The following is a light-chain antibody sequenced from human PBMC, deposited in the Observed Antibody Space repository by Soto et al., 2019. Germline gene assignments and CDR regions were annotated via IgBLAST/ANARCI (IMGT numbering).Light chain of an antibody. CDR1: QVINND. CDR2: GAS. V-gene: IGKV1-33*01. CDR3: QQYDNVPT. J-gene: IGKJ2*01. Sequence: DIQMTQSPSSLSASVGDRVTITCQASQVINNDLTWYQQKPGQPPKLLIYGASILETGVPSRFSGSGSGKHFTFTISSLQPEDIATYYCQQYDNVPTFGQGTKVDIK.